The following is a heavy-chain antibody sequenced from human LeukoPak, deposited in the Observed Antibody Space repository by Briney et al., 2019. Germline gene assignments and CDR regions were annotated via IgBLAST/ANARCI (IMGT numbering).Heavy chain of an antibody. CDR2: IYYTGST. CDR1: GGSISGYY. Sequence: PSETLSLTCTVSGGSISGYYWSWIWQPPGKGLEWIGYIYYTGSTNNNPSLKSRVTISVDTSKNQFSLKLSSVTAADTAVYYCARRAPRTRGRWTIDYWGQGTLVTVSS. CDR3: ARRAPRTRGRWTIDY. D-gene: IGHD3-16*01. J-gene: IGHJ4*02. V-gene: IGHV4-59*08.